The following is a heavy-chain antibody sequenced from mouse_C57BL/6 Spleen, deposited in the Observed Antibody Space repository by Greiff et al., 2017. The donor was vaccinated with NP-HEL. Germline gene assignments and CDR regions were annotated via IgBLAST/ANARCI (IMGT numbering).Heavy chain of an antibody. CDR2: IDPENGDT. J-gene: IGHJ2*01. CDR1: GFNIKDDY. D-gene: IGHD2-10*02. Sequence: EVQLQQSGAELVRPGASVKLSCTASGFNIKDDYMHWVKQRPEQGLEWIGWIDPENGDTEYASKFQGKATITADTSSNTAYLQLSSLTSEDTAVYYCTPSDLDYWGQGTTLTVSS. V-gene: IGHV14-4*01. CDR3: TPSDLDY.